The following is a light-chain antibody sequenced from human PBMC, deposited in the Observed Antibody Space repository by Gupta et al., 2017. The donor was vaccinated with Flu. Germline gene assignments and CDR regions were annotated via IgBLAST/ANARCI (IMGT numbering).Light chain of an antibody. CDR1: QNINSW. J-gene: IGKJ4*01. V-gene: IGKV1-5*03. CDR3: QQYEAYPLT. CDR2: KAS. Sequence: DIQLTQSPSTLSASVGDRVTITCRASQNINSWLAWYQQKPGKAPKFLIYKASSLQSGVPSRFSGSGSGTQFTLTISSLQPDDYATYYCQQYEAYPLTFGGGTKVEIK.